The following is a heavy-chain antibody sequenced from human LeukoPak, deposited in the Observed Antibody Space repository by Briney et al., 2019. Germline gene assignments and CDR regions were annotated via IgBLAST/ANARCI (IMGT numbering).Heavy chain of an antibody. D-gene: IGHD2-2*01. CDR1: GGSISSYY. Sequence: PSETLSLTCTVSGGSISSYYWSWIRQPAGKGLEWIGRIYTSGSTNYNPSLKSRVTISVDTSKNQFSLKLSSVTAADTAVYYCASLIVVVPAARLVYNWFDPWGQGTLVTVSS. CDR3: ASLIVVVPAARLVYNWFDP. V-gene: IGHV4-4*07. CDR2: IYTSGST. J-gene: IGHJ5*02.